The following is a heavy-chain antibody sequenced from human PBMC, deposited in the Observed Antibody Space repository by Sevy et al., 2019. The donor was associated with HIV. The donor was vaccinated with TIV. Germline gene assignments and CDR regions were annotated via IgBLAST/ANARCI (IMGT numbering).Heavy chain of an antibody. CDR1: GFTFDDYA. CDR2: ISWDGGST. J-gene: IGHJ4*02. CDR3: AKDKGHDFWSGYVDY. D-gene: IGHD3-3*01. Sequence: GGSLRLSCAASGFTFDDYAMHWVHQAPGKGLEWVSLISWDGGSTYYADSVKGRFTISRDNSKNSLYLQMNSLRAEDTALYYCAKDKGHDFWSGYVDYWGQGTLVTVSS. V-gene: IGHV3-43D*03.